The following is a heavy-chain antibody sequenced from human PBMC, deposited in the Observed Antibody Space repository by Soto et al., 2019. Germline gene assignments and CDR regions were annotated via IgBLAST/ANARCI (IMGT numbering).Heavy chain of an antibody. CDR1: GFTFDDYA. CDR3: ARDPPMATTRFGY. Sequence: GGSLRLSCAASGFTFDDYAMHWVRQAPGKGLEWVSGISWNSGSIGYADSVKGRFTISRDNAKNSLYLQMNSLRAEDTAVYYCARDPPMATTRFGYWGQGTLVTVSS. CDR2: ISWNSGSI. V-gene: IGHV3-9*01. D-gene: IGHD5-12*01. J-gene: IGHJ4*02.